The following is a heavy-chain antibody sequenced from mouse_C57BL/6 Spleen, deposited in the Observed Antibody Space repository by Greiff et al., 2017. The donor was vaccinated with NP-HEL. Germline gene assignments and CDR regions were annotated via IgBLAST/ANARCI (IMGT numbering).Heavy chain of an antibody. CDR3: ARAEVYYGSSFDY. CDR2: ISSGSSTI. D-gene: IGHD1-1*01. J-gene: IGHJ2*01. Sequence: DVQLVASGGGLVKPGGSLKLSCAASGSTFSDYGMHWVRQAPEQGLEWIAYISSGSSTIDYADTVKGRFTISRDNATTTLFLQITSLRSEDTAMYYCARAEVYYGSSFDYWGQGTTLTVSS. CDR1: GSTFSDYG. V-gene: IGHV5-17*01.